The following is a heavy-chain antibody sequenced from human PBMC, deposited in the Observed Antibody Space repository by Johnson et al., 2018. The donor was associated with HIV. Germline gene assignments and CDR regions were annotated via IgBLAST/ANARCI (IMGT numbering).Heavy chain of an antibody. D-gene: IGHD3-22*01. J-gene: IGHJ3*02. V-gene: IGHV3-30-3*01. Sequence: RLSCAASGFPFSSYAMHWVRQAPGKGLEWVAVISYDGSNKYYADSVKGRFTISRDNSKNTLYLQMNSLRAEDTAVYYCAREGNYYDSSSHAFDIWGQGTMVTVSS. CDR1: GFPFSSYA. CDR3: AREGNYYDSSSHAFDI. CDR2: ISYDGSNK.